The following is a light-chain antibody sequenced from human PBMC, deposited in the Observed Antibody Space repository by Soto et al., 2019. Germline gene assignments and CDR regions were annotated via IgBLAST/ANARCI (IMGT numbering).Light chain of an antibody. J-gene: IGKJ1*01. Sequence: IVLTQSPDSLAVSLGERATIHCKSSHNLLYSSDNKNYLSWYQQRPGQPPKLLFYWASTRESGVPDRFSGSGSGTHFTLTITSLQAEDVAVYYCQQYYSSPPTFGQGTKVDIK. CDR1: HNLLYSSDNKNY. CDR3: QQYYSSPPT. V-gene: IGKV4-1*01. CDR2: WAS.